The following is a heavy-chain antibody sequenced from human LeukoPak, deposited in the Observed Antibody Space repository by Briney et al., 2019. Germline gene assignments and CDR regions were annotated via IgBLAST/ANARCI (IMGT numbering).Heavy chain of an antibody. Sequence: GGSLRLSCAASGFTFSSYSMNWVRQAPGKGLEWVSSISSSSSYIYYADSVKGRFTISRDNSKNTLYLQMNSLRAEDTAVYYCARDSGGGDYTPDMDVWGKGTTVTVSS. V-gene: IGHV3-21*04. CDR3: ARDSGGGDYTPDMDV. CDR1: GFTFSSYS. J-gene: IGHJ6*03. CDR2: ISSSSSYI. D-gene: IGHD2-21*02.